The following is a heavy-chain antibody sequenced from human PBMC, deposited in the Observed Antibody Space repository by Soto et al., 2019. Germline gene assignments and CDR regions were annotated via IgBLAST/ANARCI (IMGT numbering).Heavy chain of an antibody. J-gene: IGHJ4*02. CDR2: ISRDGGTK. D-gene: IGHD2-8*02. V-gene: IGHV3-30*03. Sequence: QVQLVESGGGVVQPGRSLRLSCAVSGFTVNTCGMHWVRQAPGKGLEWVAVISRDGGTKFYADSVKGRFTISRDNSRNTLFLEMNSLRGDDMAVYYCTGEVASGYWGQGTLVTISS. CDR3: TGEVASGY. CDR1: GFTVNTCG.